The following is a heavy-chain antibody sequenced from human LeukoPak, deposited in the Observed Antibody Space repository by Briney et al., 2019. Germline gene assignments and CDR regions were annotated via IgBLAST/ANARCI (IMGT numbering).Heavy chain of an antibody. V-gene: IGHV1-24*01. J-gene: IGHJ3*02. CDR1: GYTLTELS. Sequence: ASVKVSFKVSGYTLTELSMHWVRQAPGKGREWMGGFDPEDGETIYAQKFQGRVTMTEDTSTDTAYMELSSLRSEDTAVYYCATDRGRVDAFDIWGQGTMVTVSS. CDR2: FDPEDGET. CDR3: ATDRGRVDAFDI. D-gene: IGHD1-1*01.